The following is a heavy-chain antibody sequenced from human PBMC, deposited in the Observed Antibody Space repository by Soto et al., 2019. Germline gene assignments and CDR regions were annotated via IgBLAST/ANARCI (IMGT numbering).Heavy chain of an antibody. CDR2: ANDRGSS. CDR1: GGSFSGYF. J-gene: IGHJ4*02. D-gene: IGHD5-12*01. CDR3: ARGPRDGYGGFLVDY. V-gene: IGHV4-34*01. Sequence: KTSETLSLTCAVYGGSFSGYFWSWLRQPQGKGLEWLAEANDRGSSNYNPSLRGRLTISLATSKNQFSLRLSSVTSADTAGYYCARGPRDGYGGFLVDYWGQGTLVTVSS.